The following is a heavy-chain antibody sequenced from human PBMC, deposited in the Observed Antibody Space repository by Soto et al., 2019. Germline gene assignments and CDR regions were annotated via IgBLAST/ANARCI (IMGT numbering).Heavy chain of an antibody. CDR3: AKRLAPLERGYSGYDYYYGMDV. J-gene: IGHJ6*02. Sequence: ASVKVSCKASGYTFTSYYMHWVRQAPGQGLEWMGIINPSGGSTSYAQKFQGRVTMTRDTSTSTVYMELSSLRAEDTAVYYCAKRLAPLERGYSGYDYYYGMDVWGQGTTVTVSS. D-gene: IGHD5-12*01. CDR1: GYTFTSYY. CDR2: INPSGGST. V-gene: IGHV1-46*01.